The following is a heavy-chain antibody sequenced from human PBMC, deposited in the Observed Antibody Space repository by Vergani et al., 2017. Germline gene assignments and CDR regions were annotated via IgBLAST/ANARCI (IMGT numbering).Heavy chain of an antibody. D-gene: IGHD2-21*02. V-gene: IGHV3-30*02. J-gene: IGHJ4*02. CDR3: AKYVRDSTDELPDS. Sequence: QVQLVESAGGVVQPGGSLRLSCAASGFTFSHFGMHWIRQAPGNRLEWLACIGKDGINTRYRDAVKGRFTVSRDTSKDILYLQMDSLRSAETALYYCAKYVRDSTDELPDSWGPGTLVIVSS. CDR1: GFTFSHFG. CDR2: IGKDGINT.